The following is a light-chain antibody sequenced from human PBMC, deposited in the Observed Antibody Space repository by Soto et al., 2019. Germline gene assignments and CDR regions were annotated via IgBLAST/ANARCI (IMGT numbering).Light chain of an antibody. CDR3: QQYDLSPWT. CDR2: GAS. V-gene: IGKV3-20*01. J-gene: IGKJ1*01. CDR1: QSVSDNY. Sequence: QSLDTLSLSQRERVTLFCRASQSVSDNYLAWYQQKPGQAPRLLIYGASNRATGIPDRFTGAGSGTDFTLTISRLEPEDFAVYYCQQYDLSPWTSCQGT.